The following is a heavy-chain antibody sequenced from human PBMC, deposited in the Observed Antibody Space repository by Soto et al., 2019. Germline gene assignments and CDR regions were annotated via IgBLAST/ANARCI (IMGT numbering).Heavy chain of an antibody. Sequence: SETLSLTCSVSGGSVSSESYYWSWIRQTPGKGLEWIGNVENSGSTKYNPSLKSRVTISVDTSKNQFSLKLSSVTGADTAVYYCARERGDSRWSDPWGQGTLVTVSS. V-gene: IGHV4-61*01. CDR2: VENSGST. J-gene: IGHJ5*02. D-gene: IGHD2-21*01. CDR3: ARERGDSRWSDP. CDR1: GGSVSSESYY.